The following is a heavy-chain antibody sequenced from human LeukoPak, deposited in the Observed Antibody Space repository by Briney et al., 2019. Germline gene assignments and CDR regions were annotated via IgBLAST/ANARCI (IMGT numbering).Heavy chain of an antibody. CDR1: GYSFTSYW. CDR3: ARQFVPATAEFDY. D-gene: IGHD2-2*01. CDR2: IDPSDSYT. J-gene: IGHJ4*02. Sequence: GESLRISCKGSGYSFTSYWISWVSQMPGKGLEWMGRIDPSDSYTNYSPSFQGHVTISADKSISTAYLQWSSLKASDTAMYYCARQFVPATAEFDYWGQGTLVTVSS. V-gene: IGHV5-10-1*01.